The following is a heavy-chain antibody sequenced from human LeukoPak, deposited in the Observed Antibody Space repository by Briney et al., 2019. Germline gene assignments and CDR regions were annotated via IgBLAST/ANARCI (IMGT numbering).Heavy chain of an antibody. J-gene: IGHJ4*02. D-gene: IGHD3-9*01. Sequence: SETLSLTCTVSGGSTYYWGWIRQPPGKGLEWIGSIYYSGNTYYNPSLKSRVTISVDTSKNQFSLKLSSVTAADTAVYYCARGYYDILTGYYYFDYWGQGTLVTVSS. V-gene: IGHV4-39*07. CDR3: ARGYYDILTGYYYFDY. CDR1: GGSTYY. CDR2: IYYSGNT.